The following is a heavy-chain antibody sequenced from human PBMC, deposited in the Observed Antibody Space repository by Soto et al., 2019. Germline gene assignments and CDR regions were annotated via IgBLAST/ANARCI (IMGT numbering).Heavy chain of an antibody. J-gene: IGHJ4*02. D-gene: IGHD3-10*01. CDR1: GGSISSYD. V-gene: IGHV4-59*12. CDR2: IYYSGST. CDR3: ARLYYYGSGSYYRYFDC. Sequence: PSETLSLTCTVSGGSISSYDWSWIRQPPGKGLEWIGYIYYSGSTNYNASLKSRIIISEDTSKNQFSLNLSSVTAADTAVYYCARLYYYGSGSYYRYFDCWGQGTLVTGSS.